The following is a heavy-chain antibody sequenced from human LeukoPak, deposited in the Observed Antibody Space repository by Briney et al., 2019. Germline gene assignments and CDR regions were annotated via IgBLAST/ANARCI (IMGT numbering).Heavy chain of an antibody. Sequence: GGSLRLSCAASGFTFDDYAMHWVRHAPGKGLEWVSGISWNSGSIGYADSVKGRFTISRDNAKNSLYLQMNSLRAEGTALYYCAKDIAVAGMTFWYFDLWGRGTLVTVSS. J-gene: IGHJ2*01. D-gene: IGHD6-19*01. V-gene: IGHV3-9*01. CDR1: GFTFDDYA. CDR2: ISWNSGSI. CDR3: AKDIAVAGMTFWYFDL.